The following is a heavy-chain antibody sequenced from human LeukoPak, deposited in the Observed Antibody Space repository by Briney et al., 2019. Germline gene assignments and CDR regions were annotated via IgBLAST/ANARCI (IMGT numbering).Heavy chain of an antibody. Sequence: PGGSLRLPCAASGFTFSSYGMSWVRQAPGKWLEWVSAISGSGGSTYYADSVKGRFTISRDNSKNTLYLQMNSLRAEDTAVYYCAKDVTQQLVHGWFDPWGQGTLVTVSS. CDR3: AKDVTQQLVHGWFDP. CDR2: ISGSGGST. J-gene: IGHJ5*02. D-gene: IGHD6-13*01. V-gene: IGHV3-23*01. CDR1: GFTFSSYG.